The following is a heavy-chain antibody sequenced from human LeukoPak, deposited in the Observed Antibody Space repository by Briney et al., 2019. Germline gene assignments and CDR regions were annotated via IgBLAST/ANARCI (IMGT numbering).Heavy chain of an antibody. Sequence: PGGSLRLSCAASGFTFSSYGMHWVRQAPGKGLEWVAFIRYDGSNKYYADSVKGRFTISRDNSKNTLYLQMNSLRAEDTAVYYCAKEPTTLDWSYQHNLFDPWSQGTLVTVSA. CDR3: AKEPTTLDWSYQHNLFDP. CDR1: GFTFSSYG. D-gene: IGHD3-9*01. J-gene: IGHJ5*02. CDR2: IRYDGSNK. V-gene: IGHV3-30*02.